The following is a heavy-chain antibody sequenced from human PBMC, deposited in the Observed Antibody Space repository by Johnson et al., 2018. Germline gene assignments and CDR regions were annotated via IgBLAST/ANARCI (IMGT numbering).Heavy chain of an antibody. CDR3: AREIFSITAGNDGFDI. CDR1: GVSLSLHQ. Sequence: QVQLQQWGPGLVKPSETLSLICTVSGVSLSLHQWNWIRQPPGTGLEWLGVIYDSGCTNFNPSLNSRVTVSLAASKNQFSLKLSSATAADTAVYYCAREIFSITAGNDGFDIWGQGTMVTVSS. CDR2: IYDSGCT. D-gene: IGHD6-13*01. J-gene: IGHJ3*02. V-gene: IGHV4-59*11.